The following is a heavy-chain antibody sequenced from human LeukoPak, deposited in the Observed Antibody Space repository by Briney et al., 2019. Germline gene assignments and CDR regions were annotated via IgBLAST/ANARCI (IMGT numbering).Heavy chain of an antibody. CDR3: AGLVGRYSSGLYYYYFDY. Sequence: KPSETLSLTCTVSGDSINSLDLWSRVRQPPGKGLEWIGEVYLSGTTHSNPSVKSRVTISIDKSKNQFFLNLSSVTAADTAVYYCAGLVGRYSSGLYYYYFDYWGQGTLVTVSS. D-gene: IGHD3-22*01. CDR1: GDSINSLDL. J-gene: IGHJ4*02. CDR2: VYLSGTT. V-gene: IGHV4-4*02.